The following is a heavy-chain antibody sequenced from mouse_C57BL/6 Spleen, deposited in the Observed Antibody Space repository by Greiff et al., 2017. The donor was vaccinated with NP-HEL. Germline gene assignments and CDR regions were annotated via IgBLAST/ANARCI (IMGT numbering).Heavy chain of an antibody. Sequence: EVKVVESGGGLVKPGGSLKLSCAASGFTFSDYGMHWVRQAPEKGLEWVAYISSGSSTVYYADTVKGRFTISRDNAKNTLFLQMTSLRSEDTAMYYCARTGYSWYFDVWGTGTTVTVSS. J-gene: IGHJ1*03. CDR1: GFTFSDYG. CDR3: ARTGYSWYFDV. V-gene: IGHV5-17*01. CDR2: ISSGSSTV. D-gene: IGHD2-3*01.